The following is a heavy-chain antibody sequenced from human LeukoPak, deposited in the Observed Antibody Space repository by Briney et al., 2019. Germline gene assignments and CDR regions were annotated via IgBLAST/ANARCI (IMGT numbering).Heavy chain of an antibody. Sequence: ASVKVSCKASGGTFSSYAISWVRQAPGQGLEWMGRIIPVLGIANYAQKFQGRVTITADKSTSTAYMELSSLRSEDTAVYYCARVGYNSSSWEYYHYYGMDVWGQGTTVTVSS. D-gene: IGHD6-13*01. V-gene: IGHV1-69*04. CDR1: GGTFSSYA. CDR2: IIPVLGIA. J-gene: IGHJ6*02. CDR3: ARVGYNSSSWEYYHYYGMDV.